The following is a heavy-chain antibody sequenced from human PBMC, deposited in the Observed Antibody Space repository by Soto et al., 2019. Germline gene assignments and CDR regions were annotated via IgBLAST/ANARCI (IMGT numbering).Heavy chain of an antibody. CDR2: IYYSGST. CDR1: GGSISSYY. Sequence: SETLSLTCTVSGGSISSYYWSWIRQPPGKGLEWIGYIYYSGSTNYNPSLKSRVTISVDTSKNQFSLKLSSVTAADTAVYYCARGRGYSYGLDPWGQATLVTVSS. D-gene: IGHD5-18*01. J-gene: IGHJ5*02. CDR3: ARGRGYSYGLDP. V-gene: IGHV4-59*01.